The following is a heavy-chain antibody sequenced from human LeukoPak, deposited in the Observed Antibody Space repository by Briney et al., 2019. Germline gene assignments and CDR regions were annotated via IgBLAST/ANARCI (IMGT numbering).Heavy chain of an antibody. CDR2: ISGSGGST. D-gene: IGHD6-13*01. V-gene: IGHV3-23*01. CDR3: VRDIYSNTWYFDY. CDR1: GFTFSSYA. J-gene: IGHJ4*02. Sequence: GGSLRLSCAASGFTFSSYAMSWVRQAPGKGLEWVSAISGSGGSTYYADSVKGRFTISRDNAKNSLYLQMNSLRAEDTAVYYCVRDIYSNTWYFDYWGQGTLVTVSS.